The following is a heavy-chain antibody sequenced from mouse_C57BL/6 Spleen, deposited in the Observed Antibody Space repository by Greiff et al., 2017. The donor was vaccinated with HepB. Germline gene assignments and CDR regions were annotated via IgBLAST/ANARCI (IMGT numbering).Heavy chain of an antibody. D-gene: IGHD2-4*01. CDR1: GYTFTSYW. V-gene: IGHV1-61*01. CDR3: ARRGDYDEWFAY. J-gene: IGHJ3*01. Sequence: QVQLQQPGAELVRPGSSVKLSCKASGYTFTSYWMDWVKQRPGQGLEWIGNIYPSDSETHYNQKFKDKATLTVDKSSSTAYMQLSSLTSEDSAVYYCARRGDYDEWFAYWGQGTLVTVSA. CDR2: IYPSDSET.